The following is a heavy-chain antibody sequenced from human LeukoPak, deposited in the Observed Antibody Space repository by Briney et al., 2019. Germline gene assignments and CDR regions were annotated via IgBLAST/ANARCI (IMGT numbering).Heavy chain of an antibody. CDR3: ARDEGGYCSSTSCSPNYYFDY. V-gene: IGHV3-30-3*01. D-gene: IGHD2-2*01. CDR2: ISYVGSNK. CDR1: GFTFSSYA. J-gene: IGHJ4*02. Sequence: PGGSLRLSCAASGFTFSSYAMHWVRQAPGKGLEWVAVISYVGSNKYYADSVKRRFTISRDNSKNTLYLQINSLRAEDTAVYYCARDEGGYCSSTSCSPNYYFDYWGQGTLVTVSS.